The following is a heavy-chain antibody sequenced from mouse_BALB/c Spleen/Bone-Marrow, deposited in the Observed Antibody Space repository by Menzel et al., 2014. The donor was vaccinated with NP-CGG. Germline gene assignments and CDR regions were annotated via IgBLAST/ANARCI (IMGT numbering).Heavy chain of an antibody. Sequence: QVQLQQPGPELVKPGASVRISCKASGYTFTSYYIHWVKQRPGQGLEWIGWIYPGNVNTKYNEKFKGKATLTADKSSSTAYMQLSSLTSEDSAVYFCARNDYDYFDYWGQGTTLTVSS. D-gene: IGHD2-4*01. CDR3: ARNDYDYFDY. CDR2: IYPGNVNT. CDR1: GYTFTSYY. J-gene: IGHJ2*01. V-gene: IGHV1S56*01.